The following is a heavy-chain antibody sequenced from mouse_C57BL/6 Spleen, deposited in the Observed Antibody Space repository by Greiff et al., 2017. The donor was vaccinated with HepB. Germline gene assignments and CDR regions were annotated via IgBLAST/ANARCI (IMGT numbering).Heavy chain of an antibody. J-gene: IGHJ1*03. CDR2: IDPSDSYT. Sequence: QVQLQQPGAELVKPGASVKLSCKASGYTFTSYWMQWVKQRPGQGLEWIGEIDPSDSYTNYNQKFQGKATLTVDTSSSTAYMQLSSLTSEDSAVYFCARFDYGSTYWYFDVWGTGTTVTVSS. CDR1: GYTFTSYW. CDR3: ARFDYGSTYWYFDV. V-gene: IGHV1-50*01. D-gene: IGHD1-1*01.